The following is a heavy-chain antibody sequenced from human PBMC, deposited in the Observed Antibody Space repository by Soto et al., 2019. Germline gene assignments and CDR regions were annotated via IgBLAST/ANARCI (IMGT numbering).Heavy chain of an antibody. CDR3: ARDIRTYAFDI. Sequence: SETLSLTCAVFGGSVNSGNYYWSWIRQPPGKGLEWIGEMSHSGGTHFNPSLKSRVTISVDTSKNQFSLKMSSVTAADTAVYYCARDIRTYAFDIWGQGTMVTVSS. V-gene: IGHV4-61*01. CDR2: MSHSGGT. CDR1: GGSVNSGNYY. J-gene: IGHJ3*02.